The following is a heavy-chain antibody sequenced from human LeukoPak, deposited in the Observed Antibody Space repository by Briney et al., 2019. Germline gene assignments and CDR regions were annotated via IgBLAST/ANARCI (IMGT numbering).Heavy chain of an antibody. J-gene: IGHJ4*02. V-gene: IGHV4-4*02. CDR3: ARAPYYDSSGYHSAYFEY. D-gene: IGHD3-22*01. CDR1: GGSINSSNW. Sequence: SGTLSLTCAVSGGSINSSNWWSWVRQPPGKGLEWIGEIFHSATTNYDPSLKSRVTISVDKSKNHFSLKLSSVTAADTAVYYCARAPYYDSSGYHSAYFEYWGQGTLVTVSS. CDR2: IFHSATT.